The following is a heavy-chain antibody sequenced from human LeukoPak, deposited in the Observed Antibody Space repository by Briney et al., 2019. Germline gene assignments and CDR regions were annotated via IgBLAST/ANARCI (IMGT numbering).Heavy chain of an antibody. J-gene: IGHJ3*01. CDR1: GGSFSGYY. V-gene: IGHV3-23*01. Sequence: ETLSLTCAVYGGSFSGYYWTWVRQAPGKGLEWVSTISDSGSTFYADSVKGRFTISRDNSKNTLFLQMDGLRADDTAVYYCAKDWPSEWQQLPDYDAVDVWGQGTMVTVSS. CDR3: AKDWPSEWQQLPDYDAVDV. CDR2: ISDSGST. D-gene: IGHD6-13*01.